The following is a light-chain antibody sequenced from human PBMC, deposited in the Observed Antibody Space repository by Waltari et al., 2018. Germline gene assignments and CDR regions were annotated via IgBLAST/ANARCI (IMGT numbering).Light chain of an antibody. J-gene: IGKJ4*01. CDR1: QNITNY. CDR2: DSS. CDR3: QQYHNLPLT. Sequence: DIQMTHSPSSLSASIGDRATITCQASQNITNYLNWYQHKPGKAPNLLIYDSSSLETGVPSRFTGSGSATDFTFTISSLQPEDLATYYCQQYHNLPLTFGGGTKVEI. V-gene: IGKV1-33*01.